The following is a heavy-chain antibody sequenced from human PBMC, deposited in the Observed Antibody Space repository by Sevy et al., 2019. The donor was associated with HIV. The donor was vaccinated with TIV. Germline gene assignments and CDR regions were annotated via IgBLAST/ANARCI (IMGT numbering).Heavy chain of an antibody. D-gene: IGHD3-10*01. CDR2: IKSKTDGGTT. Sequence: GGSLRLSCAASGFTFSNAWMSWVRQAPGKGLEWVGRIKSKTDGGTTDYAAPVKGRFTISRDDSKNPLYLQMNSLKTEDTAVYYCTTVFYGSGHYPMYFDYWGQGTLVTVSS. CDR3: TTVFYGSGHYPMYFDY. J-gene: IGHJ4*02. CDR1: GFTFSNAW. V-gene: IGHV3-15*01.